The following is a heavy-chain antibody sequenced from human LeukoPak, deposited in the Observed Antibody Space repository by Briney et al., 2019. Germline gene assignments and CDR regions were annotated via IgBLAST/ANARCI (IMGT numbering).Heavy chain of an antibody. V-gene: IGHV4-59*08. J-gene: IGHJ4*02. CDR3: ARNSPSRVGATDY. CDR1: GGSFSGYY. Sequence: SETLSLTCAVYGGSFSGYYWSWIRQPPGKGLEWIGFSYYSGSTNYNPSLESRVTISVDTSKNQFSLKVSSVTAADTALYYCARNSPSRVGATDYWGPGILVTVSS. D-gene: IGHD1-26*01. CDR2: SYYSGST.